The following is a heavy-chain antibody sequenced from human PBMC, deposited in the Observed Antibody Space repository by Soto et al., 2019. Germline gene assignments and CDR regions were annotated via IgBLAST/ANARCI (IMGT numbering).Heavy chain of an antibody. V-gene: IGHV3-23*01. CDR3: AKGSVVGADYSYGMDV. J-gene: IGHJ6*02. CDR2: VSGSGGSV. D-gene: IGHD2-2*01. CDR1: GFTFRSYG. Sequence: GGSLRLSCAAAGFTFRSYGMSWVRQAPGKGLEWVSAVSGSGGSVYYADSVRGRFTISRDNSKNTLYLQVNSLRAEDTAIYYCAKGSVVGADYSYGMDVWGQGTTVTVSS.